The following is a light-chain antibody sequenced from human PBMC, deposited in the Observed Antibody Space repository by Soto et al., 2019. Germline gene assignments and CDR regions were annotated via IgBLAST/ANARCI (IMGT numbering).Light chain of an antibody. CDR3: AAWDHSLSGWM. V-gene: IGLV1-47*01. CDR2: LNN. Sequence: QSVLTQPPSASATPGQRVTISCSGSSSNIGSDFVFWYQQLPGPAPKLLIYLNNQRPSGVPDRFSGSKSGTSASLAISGLRSEDEADYYCAAWDHSLSGWMIGGGTKLTVL. J-gene: IGLJ3*02. CDR1: SSNIGSDF.